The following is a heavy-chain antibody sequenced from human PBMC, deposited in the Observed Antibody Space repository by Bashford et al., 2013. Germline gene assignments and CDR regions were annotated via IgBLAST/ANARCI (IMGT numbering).Heavy chain of an antibody. J-gene: IGHJ4*02. CDR2: IRGTAYGGTT. Sequence: GGSLRLSCTGSGFTFGDYAISWLRQAPGKGLEWVGLIRGTAYGGTTEYAASVKGRFTISRDDSKSIAYLQMNSLKTEDTAVFYCTRRRAAAGNDYWGQGTLVTVSS. CDR1: GFTFGDYA. V-gene: IGHV3-49*03. CDR3: TRRRAAAGNDY. D-gene: IGHD6-13*01.